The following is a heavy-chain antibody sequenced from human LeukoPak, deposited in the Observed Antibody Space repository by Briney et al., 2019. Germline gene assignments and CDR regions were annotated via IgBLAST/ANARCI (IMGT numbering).Heavy chain of an antibody. CDR2: IYTSGST. Sequence: SETLSLTCTVSGGSISSYYWSWIRQPPGKGVEWIGYIYTSGSTNYNPSLKSRVTISVDTSKNQFSLKLSSVTAADTAVYYCARHRIVGATGLFDPWGQGTLVTVSS. V-gene: IGHV4-4*09. D-gene: IGHD1-26*01. J-gene: IGHJ5*02. CDR1: GGSISSYY. CDR3: ARHRIVGATGLFDP.